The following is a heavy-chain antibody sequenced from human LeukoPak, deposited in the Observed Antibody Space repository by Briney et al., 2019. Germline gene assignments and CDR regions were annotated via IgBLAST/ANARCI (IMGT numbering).Heavy chain of an antibody. CDR3: ARLSKGRYFDYIFDY. CDR1: GGSVSSTEFY. V-gene: IGHV4-39*01. J-gene: IGHJ4*02. Sequence: PSETLSLTCSVSGGSVSSTEFYWGWIRQPPGKGLQWIGNIYYTGSTYYNPSLNSRVTMSVDTSQNQFSLKMVSVTAADTAVYYCARLSKGRYFDYIFDYWGQGTLVTVSS. D-gene: IGHD3-9*01. CDR2: IYYTGST.